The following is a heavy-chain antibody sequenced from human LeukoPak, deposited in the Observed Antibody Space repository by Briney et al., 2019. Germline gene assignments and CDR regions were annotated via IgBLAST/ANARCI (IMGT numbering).Heavy chain of an antibody. CDR1: GGTFSSYT. V-gene: IGHV1-69*02. D-gene: IGHD2-15*01. CDR3: ARGAGYCSGGSCYDY. CDR2: IIPILGIA. Sequence: SVKVSCKASGGTFSSYTISWVRQAPGQGLEWMGRIIPILGIANYAQKFQGRVTITADKSTSTAYMEVSSLRSEDTAVYYCARGAGYCSGGSCYDYWGQGTLVTVSS. J-gene: IGHJ4*02.